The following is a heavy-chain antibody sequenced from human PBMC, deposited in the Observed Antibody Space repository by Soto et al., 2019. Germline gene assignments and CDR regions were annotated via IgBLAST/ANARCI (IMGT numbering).Heavy chain of an antibody. J-gene: IGHJ4*02. CDR1: GGSISSGGYS. CDR2: IYHSGST. Sequence: QLQLQESGSGLVKPSQTLSLTCAVSGGSISSGGYSWSWIRQPPGKGLEWIGYIYHSGSTYYNPSLQSRVTISGDRSKNQFSLKLSSVTAADTAVYYCASSTVGDRYDYWGQGTLVTVSS. D-gene: IGHD4-17*01. V-gene: IGHV4-30-2*01. CDR3: ASSTVGDRYDY.